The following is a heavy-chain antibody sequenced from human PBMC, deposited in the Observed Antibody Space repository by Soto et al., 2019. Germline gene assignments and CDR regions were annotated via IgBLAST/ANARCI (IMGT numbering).Heavy chain of an antibody. J-gene: IGHJ4*02. CDR3: ARAGGYSGYDLEVDY. Sequence: QVQLVESGGGVVQPGRSLRLSCAASGFTFSSYGMHWVRQAPGKGLEWVAVISYDGSNKYYADSVKGRFTISRDNSKNTLYLQMNSLRAEDTAVYYCARAGGYSGYDLEVDYWGQGTLVTVSS. CDR2: ISYDGSNK. V-gene: IGHV3-30*19. D-gene: IGHD5-12*01. CDR1: GFTFSSYG.